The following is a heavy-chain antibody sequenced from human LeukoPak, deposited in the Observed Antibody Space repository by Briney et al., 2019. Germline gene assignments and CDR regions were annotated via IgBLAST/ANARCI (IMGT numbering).Heavy chain of an antibody. Sequence: GGSLRLSCEASGFTFSTYAMSWVRQAPGKGLEWVSSISSSSYIYYADSVKGRFTISRDNAKNSLYLQMNSLRAEDTAVYYCASGDIVVVPAAKVPFDYWGQGTLVTVSS. CDR3: ASGDIVVVPAAKVPFDY. J-gene: IGHJ4*02. D-gene: IGHD2-2*01. CDR2: ISSSSYI. V-gene: IGHV3-21*01. CDR1: GFTFSTYA.